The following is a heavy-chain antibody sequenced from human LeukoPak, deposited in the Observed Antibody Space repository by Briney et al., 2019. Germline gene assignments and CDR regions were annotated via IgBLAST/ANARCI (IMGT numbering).Heavy chain of an antibody. Sequence: SETLSLTCTVSGGSISSGSYYWSWIRQPAGKGLEWIGRINISGSTNYNPSLKSRATISVDTSKNRYSLKLSSVTAADTAVYYCARVSAARPRHSYYYYYYMDVWGKGTTVSVSS. CDR2: INISGST. CDR1: GGSISSGSYY. CDR3: ARVSAARPRHSYYYYYYMDV. V-gene: IGHV4-61*02. J-gene: IGHJ6*03. D-gene: IGHD6-6*01.